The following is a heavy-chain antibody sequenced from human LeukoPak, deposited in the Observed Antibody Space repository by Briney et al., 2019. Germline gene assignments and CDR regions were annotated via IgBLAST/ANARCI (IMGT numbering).Heavy chain of an antibody. CDR1: GFTFSSYW. D-gene: IGHD6-13*01. CDR2: IKQDGSEK. CDR3: ARTGYSSSWYDYYYYGMDV. J-gene: IGHJ6*02. V-gene: IGHV3-7*02. Sequence: SGGSLRLSCVASGFTFSSYWMSWVRQAPGKGLEWVANIKQDGSEKYYVDSVKGRFTISRDNAKNSLYLQMNSLRAEDTAVYYCARTGYSSSWYDYYYYGMDVWGQGTTVTVSS.